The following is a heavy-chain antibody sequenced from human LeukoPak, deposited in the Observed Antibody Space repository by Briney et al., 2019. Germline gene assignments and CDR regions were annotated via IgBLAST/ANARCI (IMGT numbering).Heavy chain of an antibody. V-gene: IGHV4-59*08. CDR1: GGSISSYY. CDR2: IYYSGST. D-gene: IGHD3-16*02. Sequence: SETLSLTCTVPGGSISSYYWSWIRQPPGKGLEWIGYIYYSGSTNYNPSLKSRVTISVDTSKNQFSLKLSSVTAADTAVYYCARGYDYVWGSYRLALDYWGQGTLVTVSP. CDR3: ARGYDYVWGSYRLALDY. J-gene: IGHJ4*02.